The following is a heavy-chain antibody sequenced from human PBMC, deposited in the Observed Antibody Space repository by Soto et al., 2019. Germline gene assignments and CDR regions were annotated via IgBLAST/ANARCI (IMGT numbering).Heavy chain of an antibody. V-gene: IGHV1-69*08. J-gene: IGHJ4*02. CDR1: AGAFSSYT. Sequence: QVQLVQSGAEVKKPGSSVKVSCKGSAGAFSSYTISWVRQTPGQGLEWMGRIIPILGIANYAQKFQGRVTITADKSTSTAYMELSSLRSEDTAVYYCAIDVASSAYWGQGTLVTVSS. CDR2: IIPILGIA. CDR3: AIDVASSAY. D-gene: IGHD5-12*01.